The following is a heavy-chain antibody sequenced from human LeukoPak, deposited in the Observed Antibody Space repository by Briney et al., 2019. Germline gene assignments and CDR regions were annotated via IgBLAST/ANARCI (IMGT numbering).Heavy chain of an antibody. V-gene: IGHV3-23*01. CDR1: GFTFSDYL. CDR2: ISGGGGTT. D-gene: IGHD4-17*01. CDR3: AKDDSHDPKSGDYDG. J-gene: IGHJ4*02. Sequence: GGSLRLSCAASGFTFSDYLMAWVRQAPGKGLEWVSGISGGGGTTYYADSVKGRFTISRDNFKNTLDLQMNSLRAEDTALYYCAKDDSHDPKSGDYDGWGQGTLVTVSS.